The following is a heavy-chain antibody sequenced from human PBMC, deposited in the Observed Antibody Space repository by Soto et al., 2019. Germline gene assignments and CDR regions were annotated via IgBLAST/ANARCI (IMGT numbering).Heavy chain of an antibody. D-gene: IGHD2-21*02. V-gene: IGHV4-4*02. J-gene: IGHJ2*01. CDR3: AKEGVTRGDFDL. CDR2: IHHSGSA. Sequence: QVQLQESGPGLVKPSGTLSLTCAVYGGSISSNNWWSWVRQPPGKGLEWIGEIHHSGSANYNPSLRSRGTISLYKPNYEFSLKLSSVTAAVTAVYYCAKEGVTRGDFDLWGRDTLVTVSS. CDR1: GGSISSNNW.